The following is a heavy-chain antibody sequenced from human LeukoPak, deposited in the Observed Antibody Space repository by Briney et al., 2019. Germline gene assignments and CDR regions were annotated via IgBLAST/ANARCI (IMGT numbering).Heavy chain of an antibody. V-gene: IGHV4-38-2*02. CDR3: ARTYYDILTGYYNH. Sequence: KASETLSLTCTVSGYSISSGYYWGWIRQPPGKGLEWIGSIYHSGSTYYNPSLKSRVTISVDTSKNQFSLKLSSVTAADTAVYYCARTYYDILTGYYNHWGQGTLVTVSS. CDR2: IYHSGST. J-gene: IGHJ5*02. D-gene: IGHD3-9*01. CDR1: GYSISSGYY.